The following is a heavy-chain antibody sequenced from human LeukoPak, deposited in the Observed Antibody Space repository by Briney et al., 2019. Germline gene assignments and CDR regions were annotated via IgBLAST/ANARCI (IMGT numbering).Heavy chain of an antibody. J-gene: IGHJ4*02. D-gene: IGHD6-13*01. CDR2: FDPEDGET. V-gene: IGHV1-24*01. Sequence: ASVKVSCKVSGYTLTELSVHWVRQAPGKGLEWMGGFDPEDGETIYAQKFQGRVTMTEDTSTDTAYMELSSLRSEDTAVYYCATGPFGSWFSDFDYWGQGTLVTVSS. CDR1: GYTLTELS. CDR3: ATGPFGSWFSDFDY.